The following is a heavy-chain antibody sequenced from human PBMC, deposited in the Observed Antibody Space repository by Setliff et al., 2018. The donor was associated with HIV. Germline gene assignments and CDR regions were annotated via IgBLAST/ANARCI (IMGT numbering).Heavy chain of an antibody. CDR3: ASQLR. V-gene: IGHV4-61*05. J-gene: IGHJ4*02. D-gene: IGHD1-26*01. CDR1: PVSISSTSYY. CDR2: IYYSGST. Sequence: PSETLSLTCTVSPVSISSTSYYWVWIRQPPGKGPEWIGYIYYSGSTNYNPSLKSRVTISVDTSKNQFSLKLSSVTAADTAVYYCASQLRWGQGTLVTVSS.